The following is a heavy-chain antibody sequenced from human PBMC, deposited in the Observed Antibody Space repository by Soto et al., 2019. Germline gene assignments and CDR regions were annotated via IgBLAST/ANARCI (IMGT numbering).Heavy chain of an antibody. Sequence: ASVKVSCKASGYTFTSYGISWVRQAPGQGLEWMGWISAYNGNTNYAQKLQGRVTMTTDTSTSTAYMELRSLRSDDTAVYYCAGDSSGWYHTGFDPWGQGTLVTVSS. J-gene: IGHJ5*02. CDR3: AGDSSGWYHTGFDP. CDR1: GYTFTSYG. V-gene: IGHV1-18*01. CDR2: ISAYNGNT. D-gene: IGHD6-19*01.